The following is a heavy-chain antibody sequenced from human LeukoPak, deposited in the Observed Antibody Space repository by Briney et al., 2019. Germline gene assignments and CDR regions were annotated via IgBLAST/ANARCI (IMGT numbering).Heavy chain of an antibody. D-gene: IGHD3-3*01. V-gene: IGHV4-34*01. J-gene: IGHJ4*02. CDR2: INQSGST. CDR1: GGSFRDYY. Sequence: SETLSLTCAVYGGSFRDYYWSWIRQPPGKGLEWIGEINQSGSTYYKSSLKSRVTISVDTSKNQFSLKLTSVTAADTAVYYCARSGFWSGFPVDYWGQGTLVTVSS. CDR3: ARSGFWSGFPVDY.